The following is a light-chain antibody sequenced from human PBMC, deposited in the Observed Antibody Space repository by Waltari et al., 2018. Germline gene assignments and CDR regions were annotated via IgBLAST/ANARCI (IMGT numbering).Light chain of an antibody. CDR1: SSDVGGFNY. CDR3: SSFTSSSVYV. V-gene: IGLV2-14*01. J-gene: IGLJ1*01. CDR2: EVS. Sequence: QSALTQPASVSGSPGQSITISCTGTSSDVGGFNYLSWYQQHPGKAPKLMIYEVSNRPSGVSSRFSGSKSGNTASLTISGLQAEDESDYYCSSFTSSSVYVFGTGTKVTVL.